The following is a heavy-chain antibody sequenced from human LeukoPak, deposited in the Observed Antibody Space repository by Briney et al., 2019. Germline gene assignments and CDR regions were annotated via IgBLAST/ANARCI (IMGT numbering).Heavy chain of an antibody. Sequence: GGSLRLSCAASGFTFSSYTMNWVRQAPGKGLEWVSSITSTTSYIYYADSVKGRFTISRDNAKNSLYLQMNSLRAEDTAVYYCARVPREGIAVAGDYWGQGTLVTVSS. CDR2: ITSTTSYI. V-gene: IGHV3-21*01. CDR1: GFTFSSYT. J-gene: IGHJ4*02. D-gene: IGHD6-19*01. CDR3: ARVPREGIAVAGDY.